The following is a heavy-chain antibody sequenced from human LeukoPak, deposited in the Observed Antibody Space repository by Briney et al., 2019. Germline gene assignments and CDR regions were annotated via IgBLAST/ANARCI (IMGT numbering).Heavy chain of an antibody. D-gene: IGHD3-22*01. CDR2: IYYSGST. CDR1: GGSISSYY. CDR3: ARDAFGDDSSGYYDY. V-gene: IGHV4-59*01. J-gene: IGHJ4*02. Sequence: SETLSLTCTVSGGSISSYYWSWIRQPPGKGLEWIGYIYYSGSTNYNPSLKSRVTISVDTSKNQFSLKLSSVTAADTAVYYCARDAFGDDSSGYYDYWGQGTLVTVSS.